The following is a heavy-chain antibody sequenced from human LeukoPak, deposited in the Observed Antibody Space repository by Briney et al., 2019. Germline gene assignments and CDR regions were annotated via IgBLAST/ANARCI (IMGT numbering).Heavy chain of an antibody. CDR1: GFTFSSYA. CDR2: ISGSGGST. CDR3: AKDNWRGGSSGYYVDYFDY. J-gene: IGHJ4*02. Sequence: PGGSLRLSCAASGFTFSSYAMSWVRQAPGKGLEWVSAISGSGGSTYYADSVKGRFTTSRDNSKNTLYLQMNSLRAEDTAVYYCAKDNWRGGSSGYYVDYFDYWGQGTLVTVSS. V-gene: IGHV3-23*01. D-gene: IGHD3-22*01.